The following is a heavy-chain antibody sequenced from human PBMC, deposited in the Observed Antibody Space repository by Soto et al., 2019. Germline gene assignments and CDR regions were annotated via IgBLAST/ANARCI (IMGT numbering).Heavy chain of an antibody. J-gene: IGHJ6*02. CDR3: AKDLRRSPSGPPPDV. CDR1: GFTFSSYA. V-gene: IGHV3-23*01. CDR2: ISASGAST. Sequence: GGSLRLSCAASGFTFSSYAMTWVRQAPGKGLQWVSGISASGASTYYADSVRGRFTISRDNPKNTLYLQMNSLRAEDTAVYYCAKDLRRSPSGPPPDVWGQGTTVTVSS. D-gene: IGHD6-6*01.